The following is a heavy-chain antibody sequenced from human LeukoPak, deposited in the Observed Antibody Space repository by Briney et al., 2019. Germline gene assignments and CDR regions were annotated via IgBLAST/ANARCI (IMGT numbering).Heavy chain of an antibody. CDR2: ISTDGYTT. CDR1: GLAFSAYK. D-gene: IGHD5-12*01. CDR3: ARIGYGPLVY. J-gene: IGHJ4*02. V-gene: IGHV3-74*01. Sequence: GGSMRLSCAASGLAFSAYKMHWVRQAPRKGLVWVSRISTDGYTTDYADFVQGRFTASRDNTKNTWSLEMNSLRAEDTAVYYCARIGYGPLVYWGQGTLVTVSS.